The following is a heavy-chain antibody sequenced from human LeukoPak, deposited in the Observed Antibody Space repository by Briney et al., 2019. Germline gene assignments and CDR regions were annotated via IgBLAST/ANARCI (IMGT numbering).Heavy chain of an antibody. Sequence: PGGSLRLSCAASGFTFSSYAMSWVRQAPGKGLEWVSAISGSGGSTYYADSVEGRFTISRDNSKNTLHLQMNSLRAEDTAVYYCAKGLAYSFDYWGQGTLVTVSS. CDR3: AKGLAYSFDY. V-gene: IGHV3-23*01. J-gene: IGHJ4*02. D-gene: IGHD3/OR15-3a*01. CDR2: ISGSGGST. CDR1: GFTFSSYA.